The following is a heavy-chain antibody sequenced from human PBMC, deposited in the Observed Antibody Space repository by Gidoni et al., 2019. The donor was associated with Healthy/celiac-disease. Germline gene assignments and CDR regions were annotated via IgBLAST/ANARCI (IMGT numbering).Heavy chain of an antibody. V-gene: IGHV4-59*01. D-gene: IGHD3-3*01. CDR3: ARAKEPSGYRRLYYFDY. J-gene: IGHJ4*02. CDR2: IYYSGST. CDR1: GGSISSYY. Sequence: QVQLQESGTGLVKPSETLSLTCTVSGGSISSYYWSWIRQPPGKGLEWIGYIYYSGSTNYNPSLKSRVTISVDTSKNQFSLKLSSVTAADTAVYYCARAKEPSGYRRLYYFDYWGQGTLVTVSS.